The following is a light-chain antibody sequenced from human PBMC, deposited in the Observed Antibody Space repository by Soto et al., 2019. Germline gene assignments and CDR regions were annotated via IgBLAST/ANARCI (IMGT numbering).Light chain of an antibody. Sequence: SVLAQPPSASGSPGQSVTLSCPGTSSDVGGYNYVSWYQHHPGKAPKLIIYEVYKRPSGVPDRFSGSKSGNTAALTVSGLQAEDEADYYCSSYVGTNSYVFGTGTKVTVL. V-gene: IGLV2-8*01. CDR3: SSYVGTNSYV. J-gene: IGLJ1*01. CDR1: SSDVGGYNY. CDR2: EVY.